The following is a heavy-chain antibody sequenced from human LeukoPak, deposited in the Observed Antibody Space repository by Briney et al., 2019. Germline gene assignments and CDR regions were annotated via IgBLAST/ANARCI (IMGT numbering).Heavy chain of an antibody. D-gene: IGHD3-3*01. V-gene: IGHV3-7*01. CDR2: IKQDGSEK. Sequence: GGSLRLSCAASGFTFSSYWMSWVRQAPGKGLEWVANIKQDGSEKYYVDSVKGRFTISRDNAKNSLYLQMNSLRAEDTAVYYCAREGITIFGGVPYYFDYWGQGTLVTSPQ. CDR3: AREGITIFGGVPYYFDY. CDR1: GFTFSSYW. J-gene: IGHJ4*02.